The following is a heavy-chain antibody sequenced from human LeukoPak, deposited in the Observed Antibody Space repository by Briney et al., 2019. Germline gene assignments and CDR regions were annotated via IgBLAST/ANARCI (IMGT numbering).Heavy chain of an antibody. Sequence: PGGSLRLSCSASGFTFSSYTMHWVRQAPGRGLEYVSAISSNGGSTYYADSVKGRFTISRDNSKNTLYLQMNSLRAEDTAVYYCARVYSSGWAVDAFDIWGQGTMVTVSS. J-gene: IGHJ3*02. V-gene: IGHV3-64*04. D-gene: IGHD6-19*01. CDR3: ARVYSSGWAVDAFDI. CDR2: ISSNGGST. CDR1: GFTFSSYT.